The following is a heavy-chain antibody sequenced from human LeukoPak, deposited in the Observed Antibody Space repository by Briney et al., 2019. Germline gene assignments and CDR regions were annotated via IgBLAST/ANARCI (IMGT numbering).Heavy chain of an antibody. D-gene: IGHD4-17*01. J-gene: IGHJ4*02. Sequence: PGGALRLSCAASGFTFINETMSWVRQVPGKGLEWVSLIYSGGTIYYADSVKGRFTIHRDSSKNTLYLQMNTLRADDTAVYYCTKADDGFAYWGQGTLVTVSS. CDR2: IYSGGTI. V-gene: IGHV3-53*01. CDR3: TKADDGFAY. CDR1: GFTFINET.